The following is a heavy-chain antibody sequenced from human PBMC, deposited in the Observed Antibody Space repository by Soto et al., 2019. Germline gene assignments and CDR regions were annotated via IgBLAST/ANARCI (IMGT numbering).Heavy chain of an antibody. D-gene: IGHD3-22*01. CDR2: TYHTGTA. J-gene: IGHJ4*02. Sequence: QLQLQESGSRLVRPSQTLSLTCAVSGGSISSGGYSWTWIRQPPGKGLEWVGHTYHTGTAYYSPSIKSRVTIPVDTSKNQFSLKLTSATAADTAVYYCARERPSYYSDGSGLDFWGQGTLVTVSS. CDR3: ARERPSYYSDGSGLDF. V-gene: IGHV4-30-2*01. CDR1: GGSISSGGYS.